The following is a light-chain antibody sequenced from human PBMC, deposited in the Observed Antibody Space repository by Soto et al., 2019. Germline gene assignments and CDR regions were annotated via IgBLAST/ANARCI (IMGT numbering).Light chain of an antibody. CDR1: SSNIGSHY. J-gene: IGLJ2*01. Sequence: QSVLTQPPSASGTPGQRVTISCSGSSSNIGSHYVYWYQQLPGTAPKVLIYWNNRRPSGVPDRFSGSKSGTSASLAISGLRSEDEADYYCAAWDDSLNVLFGGGTKLTVL. CDR2: WNN. CDR3: AAWDDSLNVL. V-gene: IGLV1-47*01.